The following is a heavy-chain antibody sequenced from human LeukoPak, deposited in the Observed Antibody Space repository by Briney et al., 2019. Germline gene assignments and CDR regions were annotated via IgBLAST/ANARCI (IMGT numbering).Heavy chain of an antibody. J-gene: IGHJ4*02. CDR2: IFPGDSDT. CDR3: ASSIVVVTAVDY. D-gene: IGHD2-21*02. CDR1: GYSFSSYW. V-gene: IGHV5-51*01. Sequence: GESLKISCQGSGYSFSSYWIGWVRQMPGKGLEWMGIIFPGDSDTRYSPSFQGQVTISADKSINTAYLQWSSLKASDSAMYYCASSIVVVTAVDYWGQGTLVTVSS.